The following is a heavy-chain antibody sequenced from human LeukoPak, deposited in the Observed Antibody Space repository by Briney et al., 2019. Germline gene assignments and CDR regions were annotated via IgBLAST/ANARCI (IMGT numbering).Heavy chain of an antibody. V-gene: IGHV1-2*02. CDR2: INPNSGGT. CDR1: GYTFTGYY. J-gene: IGHJ4*02. CDR3: ARVSGGVSSSWIDY. Sequence: ASVKVSCKASGYTFTGYYMHWVRQAPGQGLEWMGWINPNSGGTNYAQKFQGRVTMTRDTSISTAYMELSRLRFDDTAVYYCARVSGGVSSSWIDYWGQGTLVTVSS. D-gene: IGHD6-13*01.